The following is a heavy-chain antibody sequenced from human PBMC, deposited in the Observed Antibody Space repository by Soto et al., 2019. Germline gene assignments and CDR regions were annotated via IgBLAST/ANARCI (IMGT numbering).Heavy chain of an antibody. D-gene: IGHD5-12*01. Sequence: SETLSLTCTVSGGSISSSSYYWGWIRQPPGKGLEWIGSIYYSGSTNCNPSLKSRVTISVDTSKNQFSLKLSSVTAADTAVYYCARESIVATITGDYFDYWGQGTLVTVSS. CDR1: GGSISSSSYY. CDR2: IYYSGST. CDR3: ARESIVATITGDYFDY. V-gene: IGHV4-39*07. J-gene: IGHJ4*02.